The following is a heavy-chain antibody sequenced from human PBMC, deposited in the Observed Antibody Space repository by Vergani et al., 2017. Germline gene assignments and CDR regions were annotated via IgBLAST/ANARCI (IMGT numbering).Heavy chain of an antibody. J-gene: IGHJ4*02. V-gene: IGHV3-23*01. CDR3: ARALLWHFVY. CDR2: ISGSGGST. D-gene: IGHD3-10*01. Sequence: EVQLLESGGGLVQPGGSLRLSCAASGFTFSSYAMSWVRQAPGKGLEWVSAISGSGGSTYYADSVKGRFTISRDNAKNSLSLQMTSLRAADTAVYYCARALLWHFVYWGQGTLVTVSS. CDR1: GFTFSSYA.